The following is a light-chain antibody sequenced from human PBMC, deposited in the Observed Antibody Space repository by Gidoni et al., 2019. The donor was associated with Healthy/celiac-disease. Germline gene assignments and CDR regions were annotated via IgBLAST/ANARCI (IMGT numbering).Light chain of an antibody. CDR1: SLRSYY. V-gene: IGLV3-19*01. J-gene: IGLJ1*01. CDR3: NSRDSSGNHV. CDR2: GKN. Sequence: SSELTQDPAVSVALGQTLRITCQGDSLRSYYASWYQQKPGQAPVLVIYGKNNRPSGIPDRFSGSGSGNTASLTITGAQAEDEADYYCNSRDSSGNHVFGTGTKVTVL.